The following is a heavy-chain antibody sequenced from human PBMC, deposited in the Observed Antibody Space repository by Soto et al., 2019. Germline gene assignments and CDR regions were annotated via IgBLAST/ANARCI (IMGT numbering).Heavy chain of an antibody. CDR1: GFTFSRYG. CDR3: AKGPDSSGYYHFDY. V-gene: IGHV3-30*18. J-gene: IGHJ4*02. Sequence: QVQLVESEGGVVQPGRSLRLSCAASGFTFSRYGMHWVRQAPGKGLEWVAVISFDGSKKYYGDSVKGRFTISRDNSKNTLYLQMNRLRAEDTAVYYCAKGPDSSGYYHFDYWGQGTLVTVSS. CDR2: ISFDGSKK. D-gene: IGHD3-22*01.